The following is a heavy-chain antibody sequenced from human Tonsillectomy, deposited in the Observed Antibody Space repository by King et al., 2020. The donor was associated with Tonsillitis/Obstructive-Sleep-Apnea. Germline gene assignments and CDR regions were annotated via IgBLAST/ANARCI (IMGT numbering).Heavy chain of an antibody. D-gene: IGHD3-3*01. J-gene: IGHJ4*02. CDR3: ARGGGYDFWSGYQLGD. Sequence: VQLVESGGGLVQPGESLRLSCAGSGFTVSSNYMSWARQAPGRGLEWVSVIYSGGSTYYADSVKGRFTISRDNSKNTLYLQMNSLRAEDTAVYYCARGGGYDFWSGYQLGDWGQGTLVTVSS. CDR2: IYSGGST. CDR1: GFTVSSNY. V-gene: IGHV3-66*01.